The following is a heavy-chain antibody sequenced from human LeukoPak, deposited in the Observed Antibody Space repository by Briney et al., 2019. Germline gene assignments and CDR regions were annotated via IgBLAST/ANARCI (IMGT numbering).Heavy chain of an antibody. Sequence: ASVKVSCKASGGTFSSYAISWVRQAPGQGLEWMGGIIPIFGTANYAQKFQGRVTITTDESTSTAYMELSSLRSEDTAVYYGARSELEPYSGYDNKYYFDYWGQGTLVAVSS. J-gene: IGHJ4*02. V-gene: IGHV1-69*05. D-gene: IGHD5-12*01. CDR3: ARSELEPYSGYDNKYYFDY. CDR1: GGTFSSYA. CDR2: IIPIFGTA.